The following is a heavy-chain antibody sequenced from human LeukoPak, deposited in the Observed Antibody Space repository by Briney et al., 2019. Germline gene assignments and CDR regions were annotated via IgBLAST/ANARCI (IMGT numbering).Heavy chain of an antibody. Sequence: PGGSLRLSCAASGFTFSSYSMNWVRQAPGKGLEWVSFISSSSSYIYYADSVKGRFTISRDNAKNSLYLQMNSLRAEDTALYYCAKGLERESRLDSWGQGTLVTVSS. D-gene: IGHD1-1*01. CDR3: AKGLERESRLDS. V-gene: IGHV3-21*04. CDR1: GFTFSSYS. J-gene: IGHJ4*02. CDR2: ISSSSSYI.